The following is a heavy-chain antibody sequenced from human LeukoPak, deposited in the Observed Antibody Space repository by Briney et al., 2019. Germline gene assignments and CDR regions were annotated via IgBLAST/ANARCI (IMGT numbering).Heavy chain of an antibody. Sequence: PSETLSLICTVSGGSFSSYFWSWIRQPPGKGLEWIGYIYSSGSTNYNPSLKSRVSISADTSKNEFSLKLRSVTAADTAVYFCARVDTSLVPDAFDIWGQGSMVTVSS. CDR3: ARVDTSLVPDAFDI. V-gene: IGHV4-59*01. D-gene: IGHD5-18*01. J-gene: IGHJ3*02. CDR1: GGSFSSYF. CDR2: IYSSGST.